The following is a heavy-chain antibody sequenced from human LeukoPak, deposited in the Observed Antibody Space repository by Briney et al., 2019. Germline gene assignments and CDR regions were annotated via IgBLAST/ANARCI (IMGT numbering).Heavy chain of an antibody. CDR1: GGSISSSSYY. J-gene: IGHJ4*02. CDR2: IYYSGST. V-gene: IGHV4-39*01. CDR3: ARRPPHGYRGERYYFDY. D-gene: IGHD5-18*01. Sequence: SETLSLTCTVSGGSISSSSYYWGWIRQPPGKGLEWIGSIYYSGSTYYNSSLKSRVTISVDTSKNQFSLKLSSVTAADTAVYYCARRPPHGYRGERYYFDYWGQGTLVTVSS.